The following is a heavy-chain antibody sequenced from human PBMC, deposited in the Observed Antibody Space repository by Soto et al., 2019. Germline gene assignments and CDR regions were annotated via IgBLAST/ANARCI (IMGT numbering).Heavy chain of an antibody. D-gene: IGHD2-8*01. Sequence: KQSQTLSLTCAISGDSVSSNSAAWNWIRQSPSRGLEWLGRTYYRSKWYNDYAVSVKSRITINPDTSKNQFSLQLNSVTPEDTAVYYCARSAKDCTNGVCYNYWGQGTLVTVSS. V-gene: IGHV6-1*01. CDR1: GDSVSSNSAA. CDR3: ARSAKDCTNGVCYNY. J-gene: IGHJ4*02. CDR2: TYYRSKWYN.